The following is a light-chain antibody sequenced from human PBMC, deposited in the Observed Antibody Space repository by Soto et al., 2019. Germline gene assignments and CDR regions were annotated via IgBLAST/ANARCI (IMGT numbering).Light chain of an antibody. J-gene: IGKJ2*01. V-gene: IGKV3-15*01. CDR3: QQYNNWPYT. Sequence: EGVMTQSPATLSVSPGERATLSCRADQSVNSHLAWYQQKPGQAPRLLIYGASARTNGIPGRFSGSGSGTEFTLTISSLQPEDFAVYYCQQYNNWPYTFGQGTKLEIK. CDR2: GAS. CDR1: QSVNSH.